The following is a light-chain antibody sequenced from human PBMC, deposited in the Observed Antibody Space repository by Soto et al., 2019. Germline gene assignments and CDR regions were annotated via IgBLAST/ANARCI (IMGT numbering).Light chain of an antibody. CDR3: QQYNHWPPYT. V-gene: IGKV3-15*01. Sequence: EVVLTPSPGTLSLSPGERATLSCRASQSVSSNLAWYQQKPGQAPRLLIYGASTRATGIPARFSGSGSGAEFTLTISSLQSEDFAAYYCQQYNHWPPYTFGQGTKVDIK. CDR1: QSVSSN. CDR2: GAS. J-gene: IGKJ2*01.